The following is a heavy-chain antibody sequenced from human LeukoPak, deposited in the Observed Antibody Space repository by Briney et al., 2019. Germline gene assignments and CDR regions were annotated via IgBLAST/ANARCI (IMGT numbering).Heavy chain of an antibody. CDR2: IYSGGST. D-gene: IGHD3-16*01. CDR3: AKLGGQEVYNYYVGV. V-gene: IGHV3-53*04. J-gene: IGHJ6*03. CDR1: GFTVSSNY. Sequence: PGESLRLSCAASGFTVSSNYMSWVRQAPGKGLEWVSVIYSGGSTYYADSVKGRFTISRHNSKNTLYLQMNSLRAEDTAVYYCAKLGGQEVYNYYVGVWGKGTTVAVSS.